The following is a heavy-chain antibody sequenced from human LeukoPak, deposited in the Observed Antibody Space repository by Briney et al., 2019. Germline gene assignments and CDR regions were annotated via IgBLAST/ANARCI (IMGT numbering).Heavy chain of an antibody. CDR3: ARDREVVGIAVAGTIFDY. CDR2: IISSSSYI. V-gene: IGHV3-21*01. J-gene: IGHJ4*02. Sequence: TSGGSLRLSCAASGFTFSSYSMNWVRQSPGKGLEWVSSIISSSSYIYYADSVKGRFIISRDNAKNSLCLQMNSLRAEDTAVYYCARDREVVGIAVAGTIFDYWGQGTLVTVSS. D-gene: IGHD6-19*01. CDR1: GFTFSSYS.